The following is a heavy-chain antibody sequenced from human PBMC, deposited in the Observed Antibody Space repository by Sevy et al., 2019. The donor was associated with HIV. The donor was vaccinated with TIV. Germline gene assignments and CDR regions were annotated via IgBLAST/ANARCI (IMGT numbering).Heavy chain of an antibody. Sequence: GGSLRLSCAASGFTVSSNYMSWVRQAPGKGLEWVSVIYSGGSTYYADSVKGRFTISRENSKNTMYLQMNSLRAEDTDVYNCATGGRRYDSSGYYFSGRAFDIWGQGTMVTVSS. CDR3: ATGGRRYDSSGYYFSGRAFDI. CDR1: GFTVSSNY. D-gene: IGHD3-22*01. V-gene: IGHV3-53*01. J-gene: IGHJ3*02. CDR2: IYSGGST.